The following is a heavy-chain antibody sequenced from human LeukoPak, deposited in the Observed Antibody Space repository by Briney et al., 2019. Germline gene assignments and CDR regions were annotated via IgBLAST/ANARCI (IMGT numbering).Heavy chain of an antibody. D-gene: IGHD6-13*01. CDR3: ARGYSSSWHEDY. CDR2: IIPILGIA. J-gene: IGHJ4*02. CDR1: GYTLTDYY. V-gene: IGHV1-69*04. Sequence: ASVKVSCKASGYTLTDYYLHWVRQAPGQGLEWMGRIIPILGIANYAQKFQGRVTITADKSTSTAYMELSSLRSEDTAVYYCARGYSSSWHEDYWGQGTLVTVSS.